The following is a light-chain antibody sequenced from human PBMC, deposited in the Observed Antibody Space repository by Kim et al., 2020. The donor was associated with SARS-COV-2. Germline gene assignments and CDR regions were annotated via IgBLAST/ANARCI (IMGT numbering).Light chain of an antibody. Sequence: SYELTQPPSVSVAPGWTATITCGGTNIEGKSVHWYQRKPGQAPVLVIKYTTDRPSGIPERFSGSKSRNTATLTISTVEAEDEADYYCQVWHGSGDPWVFGGGTQLTVL. J-gene: IGLJ3*02. V-gene: IGLV3-21*04. CDR2: YTT. CDR1: NIEGKS. CDR3: QVWHGSGDPWV.